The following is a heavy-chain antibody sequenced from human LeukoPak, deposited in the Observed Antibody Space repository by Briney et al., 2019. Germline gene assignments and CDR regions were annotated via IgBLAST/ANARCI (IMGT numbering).Heavy chain of an antibody. J-gene: IGHJ4*02. CDR2: ISGSGGST. D-gene: IGHD2-2*01. Sequence: PGGSLRLSCAAPGFTFSSYAMSWVRQAPGKGLEWVSAISGSGGSTYYADSVKGRFTISRDNSKNTLYLQMNSLRAEDTAVYYCAKVMPLYQLQWGLYDYWGQGTLVTVSS. CDR1: GFTFSSYA. CDR3: AKVMPLYQLQWGLYDY. V-gene: IGHV3-23*01.